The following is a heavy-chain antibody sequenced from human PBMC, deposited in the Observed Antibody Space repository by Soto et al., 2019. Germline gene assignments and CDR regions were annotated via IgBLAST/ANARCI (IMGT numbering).Heavy chain of an antibody. V-gene: IGHV4-30-4*01. D-gene: IGHD2-2*01. CDR3: VRYCSTTKCPFDY. Sequence: PSETLSLTCTVSGGSISSGGSYWGWIRQPPGKGLEWIGYIYYSGNTILNASLRSRVTLSVDTSKNQFSLNLSSVTAADTAVYYCVRYCSTTKCPFDYWGQGALVTASS. J-gene: IGHJ4*02. CDR2: IYYSGNT. CDR1: GGSISSGGSY.